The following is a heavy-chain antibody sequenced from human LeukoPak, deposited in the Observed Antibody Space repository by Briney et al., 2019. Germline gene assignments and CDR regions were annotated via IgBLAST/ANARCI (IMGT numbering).Heavy chain of an antibody. Sequence: GGSLRLSCAASGITFSNYWMSWVRQAPGKGLEWVANINPDGSEKSYVHSVKGRFTISRDNAKNSLSLQMNSLRAEDTAVYYCATEPGIGYAFDIWGQGRMVTVSS. J-gene: IGHJ3*02. V-gene: IGHV3-7*01. CDR1: GITFSNYW. CDR3: ATEPGIGYAFDI. CDR2: INPDGSEK. D-gene: IGHD3-10*01.